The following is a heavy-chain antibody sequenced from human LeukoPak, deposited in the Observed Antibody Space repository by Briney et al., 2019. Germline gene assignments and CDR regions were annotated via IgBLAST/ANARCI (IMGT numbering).Heavy chain of an antibody. CDR1: GYTLTELS. J-gene: IGHJ4*02. CDR3: ATDPPLYSSSWYREGY. CDR2: FDPEDGET. V-gene: IGHV1-24*01. Sequence: ASVKVSCKVSGYTLTELSMHWVRQAPGKGLEWMGGFDPEDGETIYAQKFQGRVTMTEGTSTDTAYMELSSLRSEDTAVYYCATDPPLYSSSWYREGYWGQGTLVTVSS. D-gene: IGHD6-13*01.